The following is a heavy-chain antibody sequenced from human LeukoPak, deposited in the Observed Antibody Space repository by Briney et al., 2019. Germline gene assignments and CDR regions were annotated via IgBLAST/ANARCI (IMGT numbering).Heavy chain of an antibody. CDR1: GFTFSSYA. Sequence: GGSLRLSCAASGFTFSSYAMSWVRQAPGKGLEWVSAISGSGGSTYYADSVKGRFTISRDNSKNTLYLQMNSLRAEDTAVYYCAKDIVVVVAAPDYFDYWGQGTRVTVSS. CDR3: AKDIVVVVAAPDYFDY. J-gene: IGHJ4*02. V-gene: IGHV3-23*01. D-gene: IGHD2-15*01. CDR2: ISGSGGST.